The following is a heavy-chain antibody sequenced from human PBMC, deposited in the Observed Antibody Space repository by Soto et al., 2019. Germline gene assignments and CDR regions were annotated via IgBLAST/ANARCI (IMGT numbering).Heavy chain of an antibody. V-gene: IGHV2-26*03. CDR2: FFSDVER. CDR3: ARVNAESSSQYYGLDA. Sequence: SGPTLVNPTETLTLTCNISGFSLTTGRMGVSWIRQAPGKALEWLANFFSDVERSYSPSLQRRLTLSSESSGTQVILSMTDMGPVDAATYLCARVNAESSSQYYGLDAWGQGTTVTVSS. J-gene: IGHJ6*02. CDR1: GFSLTTGRMG. D-gene: IGHD6-6*01.